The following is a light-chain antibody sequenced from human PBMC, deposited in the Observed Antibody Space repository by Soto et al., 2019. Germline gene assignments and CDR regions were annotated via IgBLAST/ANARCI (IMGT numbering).Light chain of an antibody. CDR3: EQYGKLIT. Sequence: EIVLTQSPGTLSLSPGERATLFCRASQSVSSSYLAWYQQTPGQAPRLLIYGASSTATGIPDRSSGSGSGTDFTLTINRLEPEDYAVYYCEQYGKLITFGGGTKVEI. CDR1: QSVSSSY. CDR2: GAS. V-gene: IGKV3-20*01. J-gene: IGKJ4*01.